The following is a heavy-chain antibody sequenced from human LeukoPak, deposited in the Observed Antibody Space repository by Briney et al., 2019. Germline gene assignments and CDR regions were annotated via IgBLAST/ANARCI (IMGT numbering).Heavy chain of an antibody. CDR2: ISSSSSYI. Sequence: SGGSLRLSCAGSGFTFNTYNMNWVRQAPGKGLEWVSSISSSSSYIYYADSVKGRFTISRDTSRNTLYLQMNSLRAEDTAIYYCAKDLMRDRWFGESWGQGTLVTVSS. J-gene: IGHJ5*02. D-gene: IGHD3-10*01. CDR3: AKDLMRDRWFGES. CDR1: GFTFNTYN. V-gene: IGHV3-21*01.